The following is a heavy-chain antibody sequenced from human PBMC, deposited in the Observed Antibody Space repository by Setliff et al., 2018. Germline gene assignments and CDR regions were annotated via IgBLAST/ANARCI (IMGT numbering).Heavy chain of an antibody. J-gene: IGHJ3*02. CDR1: GFTFSSYS. CDR2: ISSSSYI. D-gene: IGHD3-22*01. CDR3: ARDSTDYYDSSGYYYGPRDNDAFDI. Sequence: GGSLRLSCAASGFTFSSYSMNWVRQAPGKGLEWVSSISSSSYIYYADSVKGRFTISRDNAKNSLYLQMNSLRAEDTAVYYCARDSTDYYDSSGYYYGPRDNDAFDIWGQGTMVTVSS. V-gene: IGHV3-21*01.